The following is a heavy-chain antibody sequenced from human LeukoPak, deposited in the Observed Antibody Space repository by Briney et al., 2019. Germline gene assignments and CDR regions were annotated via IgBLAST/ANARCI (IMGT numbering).Heavy chain of an antibody. CDR2: IIPIFGTA. CDR1: GGTFSSYA. D-gene: IGHD3-10*01. CDR3: ARGLLWFGELYRSYAFDI. V-gene: IGHV1-69*13. Sequence: ASVKVSCTASGGTFSSYAISWVRQAPGQGLEWMGGIIPIFGTANYAQKFQGRVTITADESTSTAYMELSSLRSEDTAVYYCARGLLWFGELYRSYAFDIWGQGTMVTVSS. J-gene: IGHJ3*02.